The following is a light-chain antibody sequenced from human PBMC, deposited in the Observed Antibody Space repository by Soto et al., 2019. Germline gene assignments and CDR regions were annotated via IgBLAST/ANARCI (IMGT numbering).Light chain of an antibody. CDR3: QQLNSYPLT. Sequence: DIQLTQSPSFLSASVGDRVTITCRASQGISSYLAWYQQQPGKAPKLLIYAASTLHNGVPPRFSGSGSGTEFTLTFGSLQPEDFATYYCQQLNSYPLTFGQETKVEI. CDR2: AAS. J-gene: IGKJ1*01. V-gene: IGKV1-9*01. CDR1: QGISSY.